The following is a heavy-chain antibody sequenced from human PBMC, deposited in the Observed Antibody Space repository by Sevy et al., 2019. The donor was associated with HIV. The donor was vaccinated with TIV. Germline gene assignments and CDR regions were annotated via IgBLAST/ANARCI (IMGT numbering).Heavy chain of an antibody. D-gene: IGHD3-22*01. J-gene: IGHJ5*02. V-gene: IGHV3-23*01. CDR2: IRGSGGYT. CDR1: GFTFSSYA. CDR3: AKEGYESSGYYH. Sequence: GGSLRLSCAASGFTFSSYAMTWVRQAPGKGLEWVSAIRGSGGYTYYADSVKGRFTISRDNSKKTLDLQMHSLRAEDTAVYYCAKEGYESSGYYHWGQGTLVTVSS.